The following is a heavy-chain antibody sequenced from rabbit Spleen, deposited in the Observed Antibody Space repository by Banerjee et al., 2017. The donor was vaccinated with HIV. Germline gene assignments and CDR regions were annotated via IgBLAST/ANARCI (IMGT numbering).Heavy chain of an antibody. D-gene: IGHD8-1*01. V-gene: IGHV1S45*01. CDR1: GFSFSRNYY. J-gene: IGHJ6*01. CDR3: ARDSGTSFSTYGMDL. Sequence: QEQLEESGGDLVKPEGSLTLTCTASGFSFSRNYYMCWVRQPPGKGPEWIACIAAGVSYTTYYATWAKGRFTISNPSSTTVTLQMTSLTAADTATYFCARDSGTSFSTYGMDLWGPGTLVTVS. CDR2: IAAGVSYTT.